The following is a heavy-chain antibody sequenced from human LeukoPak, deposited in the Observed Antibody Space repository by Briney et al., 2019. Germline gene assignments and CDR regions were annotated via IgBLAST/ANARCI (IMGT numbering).Heavy chain of an antibody. Sequence: SETLSLTCTVSGGSISIYYWSWIRQPPGKGLEWIGYIYNSGSTIYNPSLRSRVTMSVDTSKNQFSLKPNSVTAADTAVYYCVRDRELTYWSQGTLVTVSS. J-gene: IGHJ4*02. CDR2: IYNSGST. V-gene: IGHV4-59*01. CDR3: VRDRELTY. D-gene: IGHD1-26*01. CDR1: GGSISIYY.